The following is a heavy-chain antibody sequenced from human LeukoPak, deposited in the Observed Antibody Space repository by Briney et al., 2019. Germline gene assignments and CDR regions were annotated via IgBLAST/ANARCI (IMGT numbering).Heavy chain of an antibody. V-gene: IGHV4-61*02. CDR1: GGSISSGSYY. D-gene: IGHD2-21*01. Sequence: PSQTLSLTCTVSGGSISSGSYYWSWIRQPAGKGLEWIGRIYTSGSTNYNPSLKSRVTISVDTSKNQFSLKLSSVTAADTAVYYCARDGIAGDWFDPWGQGTLVTVSS. J-gene: IGHJ5*02. CDR2: IYTSGST. CDR3: ARDGIAGDWFDP.